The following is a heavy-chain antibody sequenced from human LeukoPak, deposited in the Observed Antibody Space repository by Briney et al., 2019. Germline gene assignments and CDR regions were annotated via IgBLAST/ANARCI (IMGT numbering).Heavy chain of an antibody. V-gene: IGHV5-51*01. J-gene: IGHJ4*02. D-gene: IGHD5-12*01. CDR3: ARRLGYDRLYYFDY. CDR1: GYSFTSYW. Sequence: GESLKISCKGSGYSFTSYWIGWVRQMPGKGLEWMGIIYPDDSDTRYSPSFQGQVTISADKSISTAYLQWSGLKASDSAMYYCARRLGYDRLYYFDYWGQGTLVTVSS. CDR2: IYPDDSDT.